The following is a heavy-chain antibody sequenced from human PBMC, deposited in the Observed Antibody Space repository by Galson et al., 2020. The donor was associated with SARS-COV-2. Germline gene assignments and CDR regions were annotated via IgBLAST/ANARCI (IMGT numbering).Heavy chain of an antibody. D-gene: IGHD2-21*02. CDR2: INPNTSDT. CDR3: VRDLVSGPDDSDY. Sequence: ASVKVSCKVSGYTFTDYDFNWVRQAPGQGLEWMGWINPNTSDTGYSQKFQGRVTMTRDISISTAYMELSRLSSEDTAVYYCVRDLVSGPDDSDYWGQGTLVTVSS. J-gene: IGHJ4*02. V-gene: IGHV1-8*01. CDR1: GYTFTDYD.